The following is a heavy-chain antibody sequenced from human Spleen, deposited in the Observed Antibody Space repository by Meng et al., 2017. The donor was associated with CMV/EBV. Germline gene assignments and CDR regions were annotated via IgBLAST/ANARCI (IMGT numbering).Heavy chain of an antibody. J-gene: IGHJ4*02. CDR3: ARAAGYCSSTSCPPDY. CDR2: ISSSSSYI. CDR1: GFIVSSKY. V-gene: IGHV3-21*01. Sequence: GGSLRLSCAASGFIVSSKYMSWVRQAPGKGLEWVSSISSSSSYIYYADSVKGRFTISRDNAKNSLYLQMNSLRAEDTAVYYCARAAGYCSSTSCPPDYWGQGTLVTVSS. D-gene: IGHD2-2*01.